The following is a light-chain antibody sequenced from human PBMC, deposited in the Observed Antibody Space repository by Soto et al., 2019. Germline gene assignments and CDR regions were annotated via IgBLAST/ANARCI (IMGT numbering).Light chain of an antibody. V-gene: IGKV1-5*03. CDR2: KAS. CDR1: QSINTW. CDR3: QQYQTYSQ. J-gene: IGKJ1*01. Sequence: DIQMTQSPSTLSASVGDRVTITCRASQSINTWLAWYQLKPGRAPKLLIYKASTLESGVPSRFSGSGSGTKSTLPITSRKPDNFATYYCQQYQTYSQFGQGTKVEIK.